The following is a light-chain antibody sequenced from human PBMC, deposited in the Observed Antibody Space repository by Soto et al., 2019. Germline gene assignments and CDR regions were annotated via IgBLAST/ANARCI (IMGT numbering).Light chain of an antibody. CDR3: QQLNSYPRT. Sequence: DIQITQSPSTLSGSVGDRVTITCRASQTISSWLAWYHQKPGKAPKLLIYKASTLKSGVPSRFSGSGSGTEFTLTISSLQPEDFATYYCQQLNSYPRTFGQGTKVDIK. CDR2: KAS. CDR1: QTISSW. V-gene: IGKV1-5*03. J-gene: IGKJ1*01.